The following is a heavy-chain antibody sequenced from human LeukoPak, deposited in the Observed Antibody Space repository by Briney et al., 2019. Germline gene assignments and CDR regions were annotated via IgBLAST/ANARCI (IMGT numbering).Heavy chain of an antibody. J-gene: IGHJ6*02. Sequence: GGSLRLSCAASRFTFSTYTMHWVRQAPGKGLEWVAVISYDGSNKYSADSVRGRFTISRDNSKNTLYLQMNSLRAEDTAVYYCARGDCSSTSCYPLYYYYGMDVWGQGTTVTVSS. CDR3: ARGDCSSTSCYPLYYYYGMDV. CDR2: ISYDGSNK. V-gene: IGHV3-30-3*01. D-gene: IGHD2-2*01. CDR1: RFTFSTYT.